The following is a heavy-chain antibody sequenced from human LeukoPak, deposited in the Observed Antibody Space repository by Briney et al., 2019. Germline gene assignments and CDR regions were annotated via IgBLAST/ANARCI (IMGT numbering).Heavy chain of an antibody. CDR1: EFTFGSYS. V-gene: IGHV3-21*01. Sequence: GGSLRLSCAASEFTFGSYSMNWVRQAPGKGLEWVSSISTTSKYIYYADSVKGRFTISRDNAKNSLYLQMNSLRAGDTAVYYCSRDFSPPHYFDSTGYFDDWGQGTLVTVSS. D-gene: IGHD3-22*01. J-gene: IGHJ4*02. CDR2: ISTTSKYI. CDR3: SRDFSPPHYFDSTGYFDD.